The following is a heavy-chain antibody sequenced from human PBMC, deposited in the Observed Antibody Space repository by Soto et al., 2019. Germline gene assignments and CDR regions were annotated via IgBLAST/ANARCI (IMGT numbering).Heavy chain of an antibody. J-gene: IGHJ3*02. CDR3: ARKSRNAFDI. Sequence: QVQLQESGSGLVKPSQTLSLTCAVAGDYITTGAYSWSWIRQPPGKGLEWIGYIYPSGTTYYNSSLKSRLTISLDRANNQFSLNLRSATAADTAVYYCARKSRNAFDIWGPGTMVTVSS. V-gene: IGHV4-30-2*01. CDR2: IYPSGTT. CDR1: GDYITTGAYS.